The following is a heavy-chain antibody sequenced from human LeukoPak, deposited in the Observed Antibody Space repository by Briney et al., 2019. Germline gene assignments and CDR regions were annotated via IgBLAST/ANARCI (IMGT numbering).Heavy chain of an antibody. V-gene: IGHV4-38-2*02. CDR1: GYSISTGYY. CDR2: FYHGGST. CDR3: ARCPYCSRRDDAFDI. D-gene: IGHD2-15*01. J-gene: IGHJ3*02. Sequence: PSETLSLTCTVSGYSISTGYYWDWIRQPPGKGLEWIGTFYHGGSTYYNPSLKSRVTISVDTSKNQFSLKLSSVTAADTAVYYCARCPYCSRRDDAFDIWGQGTMVTVSS.